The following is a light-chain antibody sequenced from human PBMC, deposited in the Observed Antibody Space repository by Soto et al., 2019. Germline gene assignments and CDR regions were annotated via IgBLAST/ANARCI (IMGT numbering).Light chain of an antibody. Sequence: DIVMTQSPDSLAVSLGERATINCKSSQSVLYSSNNKIYLAWYQQKPGQPPKLLIYWASTRESGVPDRFSGSGSGTDFTLTISSLQAEDVAVYYCQQYYSTPGTFGGGTKVEIK. CDR1: QSVLYSSNNKIY. V-gene: IGKV4-1*01. J-gene: IGKJ4*01. CDR2: WAS. CDR3: QQYYSTPGT.